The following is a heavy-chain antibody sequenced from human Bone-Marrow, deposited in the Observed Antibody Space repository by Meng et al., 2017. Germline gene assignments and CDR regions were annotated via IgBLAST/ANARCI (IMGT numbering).Heavy chain of an antibody. CDR1: GFTFSSYW. CDR3: ARRYCSGGSCYGPPFDY. CDR2: IKQDGSEK. Sequence: GGSLRLSCAASGFTFSSYWMSWVRQAPGKGREWVANIKQDGSEKYYVDSVKGRFTISRDNAKNSLYLQMNSLRAEDTAVYYCARRYCSGGSCYGPPFDYWGQGTLVTVSS. J-gene: IGHJ4*02. D-gene: IGHD2-15*01. V-gene: IGHV3-7*01.